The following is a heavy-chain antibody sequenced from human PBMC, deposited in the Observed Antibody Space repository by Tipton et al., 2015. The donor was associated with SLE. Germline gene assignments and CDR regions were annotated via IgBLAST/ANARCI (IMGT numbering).Heavy chain of an antibody. J-gene: IGHJ6*02. V-gene: IGHV4-59*08. D-gene: IGHD4/OR15-4a*01. Sequence: TLSLTCTVSGASISSHYWSWIRQPPGKGLEWIGYISDSGNTIDNPSLKSRLTISVDTSKNQFSLKLTSVTAADTAAYFCERQGGTMGPYHRIDFWGQGTTVTVSS. CDR2: ISDSGNT. CDR3: ERQGGTMGPYHRIDF. CDR1: GASISSHY.